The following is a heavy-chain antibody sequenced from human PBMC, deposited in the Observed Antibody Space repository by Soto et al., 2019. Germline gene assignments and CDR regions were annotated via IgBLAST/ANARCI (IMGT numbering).Heavy chain of an antibody. CDR1: GFTFSSYA. Sequence: PGGSLRLSCAASGFTFSSYAMSWVRQAPGKGLEWVSSISSSSSYIYYADSVKGRFTISRDNAKNSLYLQMNSLRAEDTAVYYCARSPYSSSWYPLRPYYFDYWGQGTLVTVSS. V-gene: IGHV3-21*01. CDR2: ISSSSSYI. J-gene: IGHJ4*02. CDR3: ARSPYSSSWYPLRPYYFDY. D-gene: IGHD6-13*01.